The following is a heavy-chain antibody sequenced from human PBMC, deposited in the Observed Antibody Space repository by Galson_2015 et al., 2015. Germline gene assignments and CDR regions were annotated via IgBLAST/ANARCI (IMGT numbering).Heavy chain of an antibody. V-gene: IGHV1-46*01. CDR2: INPSDGST. CDR3: ASGAYGDYGFDY. D-gene: IGHD4-17*01. CDR1: GYTFTSYY. Sequence: SVKVSCKASGYTFTSYYMHWVRQAPGQGLEWMGIINPSDGSTSYAQKFQGRVTMTRDTSTSTVYMELSSLRSEDTAVYYCASGAYGDYGFDYWGQGTLVTVSS. J-gene: IGHJ4*02.